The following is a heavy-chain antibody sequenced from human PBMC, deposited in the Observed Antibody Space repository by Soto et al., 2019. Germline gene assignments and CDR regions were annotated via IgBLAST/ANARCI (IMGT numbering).Heavy chain of an antibody. CDR3: ARTSWSYARFLDY. CDR1: GFTFSSYW. V-gene: IGHV3-7*01. D-gene: IGHD1-26*01. J-gene: IGHJ4*02. Sequence: EVQLVESGGGLVQPGGSLRLSCAVSGFTFSSYWMSWVRQAPGKGLEWVANTKQDGSKIYYVDSVKGRFTISRDNAKNSLYLQMNSRRAEATAVDFCARTSWSYARFLDYWGQGILVTVSS. CDR2: TKQDGSKI.